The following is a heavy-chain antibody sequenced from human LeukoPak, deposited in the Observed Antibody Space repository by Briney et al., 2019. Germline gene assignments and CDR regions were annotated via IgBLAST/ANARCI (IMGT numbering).Heavy chain of an antibody. CDR1: GGSISSSNYY. CDR3: ARHRAPYSWSYVNNWFDP. Sequence: SETLSLTCTVSGGSISSSNYYWGWIRQPPGTGLEWIGEINHSGSTNYNPSLKSRVTISVDTSKNQFSLKLSSVTAADTAVYYCARHRAPYSWSYVNNWFDPWGQGTLVTVSS. J-gene: IGHJ5*02. V-gene: IGHV4-39*01. CDR2: INHSGST. D-gene: IGHD1-26*01.